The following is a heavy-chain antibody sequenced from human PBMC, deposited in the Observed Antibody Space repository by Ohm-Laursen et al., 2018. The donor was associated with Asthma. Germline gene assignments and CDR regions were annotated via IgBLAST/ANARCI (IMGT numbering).Heavy chain of an antibody. V-gene: IGHV3-33*03. CDR2: IWFDGQSH. J-gene: IGHJ3*02. CDR1: GFTFSSYD. D-gene: IGHD3-16*01. Sequence: SLRLSCSATGFTFSSYDMHWVRQAPGKGPEWVAMIWFDGQSHYHSDSVQGRFTISRDNSKNELYLEMDSLSGADTAVYYCAKDWGVPHYAFDIWGQGSLVTVSS. CDR3: AKDWGVPHYAFDI.